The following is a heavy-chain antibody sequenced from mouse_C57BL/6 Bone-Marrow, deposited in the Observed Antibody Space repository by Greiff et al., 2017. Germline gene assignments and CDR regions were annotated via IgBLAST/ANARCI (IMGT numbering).Heavy chain of an antibody. D-gene: IGHD3-3*01. J-gene: IGHJ2*01. CDR2: IYPRSGNT. V-gene: IGHV1-81*01. CDR1: GYTFTNYW. Sequence: QVQLKQPGAELVKPGASVKLSCKASGYTFTNYWMHWVKQRTGQGLEWIGEIYPRSGNTYYNEKFKGKATLTADKSSSTAYMELRSLTSEDSAVYFCARSELFFFDYWGQGTTLTVSS. CDR3: ARSELFFFDY.